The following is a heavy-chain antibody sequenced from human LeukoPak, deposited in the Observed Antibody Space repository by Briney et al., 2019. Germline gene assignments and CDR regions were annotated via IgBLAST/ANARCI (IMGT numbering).Heavy chain of an antibody. D-gene: IGHD6-25*01. Sequence: SETLSLTCAVSGGSVSSGIYYWSWIRQTPGKXXXWIGYVSYSGSTNYNPSLKSRVNISGDTSKNQFSLNLRSVTAADTAVYYCARETANVFDIWGQGTMVTVSS. CDR3: ARETANVFDI. J-gene: IGHJ3*02. V-gene: IGHV4-61*01. CDR2: VSYSGST. CDR1: GGSVSSGIYY.